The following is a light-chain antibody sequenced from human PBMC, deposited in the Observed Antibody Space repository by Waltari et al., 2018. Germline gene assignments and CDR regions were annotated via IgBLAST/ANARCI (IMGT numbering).Light chain of an antibody. CDR1: QSLLHTDRYTY. J-gene: IGKJ4*01. V-gene: IGKV2-40*01. Sequence: DIVMTQTPLSLPVTPGEPASISCRSSQSLLHTDRYTYLDWYLQKPGQPPQLLIYGGSKRPPGVPDRFSGSGSGTHFTLTISKVEAEDVGVYYCMQHRALPLTFGGGTKVEIK. CDR3: MQHRALPLT. CDR2: GGS.